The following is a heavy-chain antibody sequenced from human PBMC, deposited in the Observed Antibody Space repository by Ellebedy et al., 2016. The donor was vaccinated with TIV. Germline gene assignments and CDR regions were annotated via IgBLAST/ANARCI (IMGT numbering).Heavy chain of an antibody. CDR2: ISYSGST. V-gene: IGHV4-59*08. CDR1: GGSISSYY. J-gene: IGHJ4*02. Sequence: MPGGSLRLSCTVSGGSISSYYWSWIRQPPGKGLEWIGYISYSGSTNYNPSLKSRVTISVDTSKNQFSLKLSSVTAADTAVYYCARVTFGGVISRRYFDYWGQGTLVTVSS. D-gene: IGHD3-16*02. CDR3: ARVTFGGVISRRYFDY.